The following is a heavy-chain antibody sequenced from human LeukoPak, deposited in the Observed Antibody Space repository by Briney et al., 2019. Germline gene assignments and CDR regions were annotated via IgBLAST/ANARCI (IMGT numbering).Heavy chain of an antibody. D-gene: IGHD6-19*01. Sequence: SETLSLSCTVSGASISNSRDYWGWIRQPPGKGREGIVSIFFSGSTYYNPSLNSLATISVDSCKNQFSLKLSYVTAADTAFYYCARHVEIAVAGPIEYWGQGTLVPVSS. V-gene: IGHV4-39*01. CDR1: GASISNSRDY. J-gene: IGHJ4*02. CDR2: IFFSGST. CDR3: ARHVEIAVAGPIEY.